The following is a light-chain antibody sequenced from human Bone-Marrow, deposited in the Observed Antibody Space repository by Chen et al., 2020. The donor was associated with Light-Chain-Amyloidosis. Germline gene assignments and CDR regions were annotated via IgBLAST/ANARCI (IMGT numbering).Light chain of an antibody. CDR2: RDA. V-gene: IGLV3-25*03. J-gene: IGLJ2*01. Sequence: SYELTQPPSVSVSPGQTARITCSGDDLPTKYGYWYQQKPGQAPVLVIHRDAERPSGMSERFCRPSSGTRATLIIRGGQAEDEAAYYSQSGGSGSTDEVIVGGVTKLTV. CDR3: QSGGSGSTDEVI. CDR1: DLPTKY.